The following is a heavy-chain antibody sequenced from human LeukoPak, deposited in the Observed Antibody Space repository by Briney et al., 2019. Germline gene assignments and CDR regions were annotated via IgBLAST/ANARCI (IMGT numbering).Heavy chain of an antibody. CDR3: ARGGWELPPHYFDY. D-gene: IGHD1-26*01. Sequence: AETLSLTCTVSGGSISSYYWSWIRQPPGKGLEWIGYIYYSGSTNYNPSLKSRVTISVDTSKNQFSLKLSSVTAADTAVYYCARGGWELPPHYFDYWGQGTLVTVSS. J-gene: IGHJ4*02. V-gene: IGHV4-59*01. CDR2: IYYSGST. CDR1: GGSISSYY.